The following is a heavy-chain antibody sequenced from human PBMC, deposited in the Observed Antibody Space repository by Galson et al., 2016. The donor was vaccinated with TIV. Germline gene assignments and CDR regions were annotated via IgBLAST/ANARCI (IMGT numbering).Heavy chain of an antibody. CDR2: ISSYNDHI. D-gene: IGHD3-16*01. J-gene: IGHJ4*02. CDR1: GYTFINFG. CDR3: VTNWGVKHNDF. Sequence: SVKVSCKASGYTFINFGVTWVRQAPGQGLQWMGWISSYNDHIKYAQEFQGRVTMTTDTSTSTAYMELRSLKSDDTAIYYCVTNWGVKHNDFWGQGTLVTVSS. V-gene: IGHV1-18*01.